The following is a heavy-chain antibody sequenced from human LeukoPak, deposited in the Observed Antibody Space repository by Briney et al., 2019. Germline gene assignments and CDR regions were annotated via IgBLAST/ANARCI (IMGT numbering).Heavy chain of an antibody. V-gene: IGHV3-21*01. CDR3: ARGSSSLDY. Sequence: GGSLRLSCAASGFTFSGYSMNWVRQAPGKGLEWVSSISTGSNYIYYADSVKGRFTISRDNAKNSLYLQMNSLRAEDTAVYYCARGSSSLDYWGQGTLVTVSS. CDR1: GFTFSGYS. CDR2: ISTGSNYI. J-gene: IGHJ4*02. D-gene: IGHD6-13*01.